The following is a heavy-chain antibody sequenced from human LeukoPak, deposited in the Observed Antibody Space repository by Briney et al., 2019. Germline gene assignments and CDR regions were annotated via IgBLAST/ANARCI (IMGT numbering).Heavy chain of an antibody. CDR2: ISGSDPGT. V-gene: IGHV3-23*01. Sequence: SGGSLRLSCAASGFNFRTYAMSWVRQAPGKGLEWVSAISGSDPGTYHADSVKGRFTISRDNAKNSLYLQVNSLRAEDTAVYYCASQGSGYDSPIDYWGQGTLVTVSS. J-gene: IGHJ4*02. CDR3: ASQGSGYDSPIDY. D-gene: IGHD5-12*01. CDR1: GFNFRTYA.